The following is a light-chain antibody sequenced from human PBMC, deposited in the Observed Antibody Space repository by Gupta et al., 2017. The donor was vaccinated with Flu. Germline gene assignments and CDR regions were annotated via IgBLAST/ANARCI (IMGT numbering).Light chain of an antibody. CDR2: DAS. J-gene: IGKJ4*01. Sequence: VTLRLSPEERATLSCRTSQSVSSYLAWYKQKPGQAPRLLNYDASNSAAGVPARLSGRGSGTDFPLTISSLVPEDFAVYYTQQRSTSPPLTFGGGTNVEIK. CDR1: QSVSSY. V-gene: IGKV3-11*01. CDR3: QQRSTSPPLT.